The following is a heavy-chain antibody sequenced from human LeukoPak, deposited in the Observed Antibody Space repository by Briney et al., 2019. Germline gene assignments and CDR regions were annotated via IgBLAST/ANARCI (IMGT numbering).Heavy chain of an antibody. V-gene: IGHV4-59*02. CDR2: IYYSGGT. CDR3: ARDLSGWYNCFDP. Sequence: KPSETLSLTCTVSGGSVTSYYWSCIRQSPGEGLEWIGYIYYSGGTNYNPSLKSRVTISIDASKNQFSLKLSSVTAADTAVYYCARDLSGWYNCFDPWGQGTLVTVSS. J-gene: IGHJ5*02. D-gene: IGHD6-19*01. CDR1: GGSVTSYY.